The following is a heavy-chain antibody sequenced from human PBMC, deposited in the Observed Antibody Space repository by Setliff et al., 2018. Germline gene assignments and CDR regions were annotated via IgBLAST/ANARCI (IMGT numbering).Heavy chain of an antibody. J-gene: IGHJ6*03. CDR3: VKGSDPYYFYYMDV. CDR1: GFTFSNHG. CDR2: IWYDGDNK. V-gene: IGHV3-33*06. D-gene: IGHD2-21*02. Sequence: GGSLRLSCVASGFTFSNHGMLWVRQAPGKGLEWVALIWYDGDNKKYADSVQGRFVISRDNSMNTLYLQMNRLSAEDTAVFYCVKGSDPYYFYYMDVCGKGTTVTVSS.